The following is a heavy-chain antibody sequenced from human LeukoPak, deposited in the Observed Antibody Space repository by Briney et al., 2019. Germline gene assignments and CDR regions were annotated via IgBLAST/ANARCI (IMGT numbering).Heavy chain of an antibody. D-gene: IGHD5-24*01. V-gene: IGHV1-2*04. CDR3: ARAGVLRWLHSDASDI. Sequence: VASVKVSCKASGYTFTGYYMHWVRQAPGQGLEWMGWINPNSGGTNYAQKFQGWVTMTRDTSISTAYMELSRLRSDDTAVYYCARAGVLRWLHSDASDIWGQGTMVTVSS. CDR1: GYTFTGYY. CDR2: INPNSGGT. J-gene: IGHJ3*02.